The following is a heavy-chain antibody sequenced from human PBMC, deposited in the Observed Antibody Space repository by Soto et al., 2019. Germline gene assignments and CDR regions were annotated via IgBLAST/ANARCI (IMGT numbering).Heavy chain of an antibody. D-gene: IGHD3-9*01. V-gene: IGHV1-69*13. CDR2: IISICRTA. J-gene: IGHJ6*01. Sequence: SVRVSCKASGVTFSCYAISWVLQTPGQWLEWMVGIISICRTANDAQQLQDTVTNTADETTSTPYMELSSLRTENKAVYYCARGPLVHMSEDFLTGYQPYCNHGGMDV. CDR3: ARGPLVHMSEDFLTGYQPYCNHGGMDV. CDR1: GVTFSCYA.